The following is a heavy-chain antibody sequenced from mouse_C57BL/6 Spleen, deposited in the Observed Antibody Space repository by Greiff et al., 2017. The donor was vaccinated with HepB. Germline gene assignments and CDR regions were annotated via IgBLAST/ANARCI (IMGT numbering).Heavy chain of an antibody. CDR2: INPNYGTT. CDR3: AIPLRKLHEYFDV. Sequence: VQLQQSGPELVKPGASVKISCKASGYSFTDYNMNWVKQSNGKSLEWIGVINPNYGTTSYNQKFKGKATLTVDQSSSTAYMQLNSLTSEYSAVYYCAIPLRKLHEYFDVWGTGTTVTVSS. CDR1: GYSFTDYN. J-gene: IGHJ1*03. D-gene: IGHD2-1*01. V-gene: IGHV1-39*01.